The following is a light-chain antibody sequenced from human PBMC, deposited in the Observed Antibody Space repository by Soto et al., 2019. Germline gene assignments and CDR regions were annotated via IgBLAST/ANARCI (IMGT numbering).Light chain of an antibody. CDR3: QQYGSSPYT. V-gene: IGKV3-20*01. CDR1: QSVSSSY. J-gene: IGKJ2*01. CDR2: GAS. Sequence: EIGLTQSPGTLSLSPGERATLSGRARQSVSSSYLAWYQQKPGQAPRLLIYGASSRATGIPDRFSGSGSGTDFTLTISRLEPEDFAVYYCQQYGSSPYTFGQGTKLEIK.